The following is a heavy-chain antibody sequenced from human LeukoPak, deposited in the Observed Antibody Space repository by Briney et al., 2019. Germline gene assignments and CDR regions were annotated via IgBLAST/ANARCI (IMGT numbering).Heavy chain of an antibody. V-gene: IGHV3-30*18. CDR1: GFPFSSYV. J-gene: IGHJ4*02. Sequence: GGSLRLSCAASGFPFSSYVMHWLRQAPGKGLEWVAVISYDGSNKYYADSVKGRFTISRDNSKNTLYLQMNSLRPEDAAVYYCANLPLWGQGTLVTVSS. CDR3: ANLPL. CDR2: ISYDGSNK.